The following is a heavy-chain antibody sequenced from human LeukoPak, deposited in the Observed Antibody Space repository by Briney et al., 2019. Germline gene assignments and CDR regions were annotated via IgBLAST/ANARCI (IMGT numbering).Heavy chain of an antibody. Sequence: GASVKVSCKASGYTFTGYYMHRVRQAPGQGLEWMGWINPNSGGTNYAQKFQGRVTMTRDTSISTAYMELSRLRSDDTAVYYCARDLGITTGTTYFDYWGQGTLVTVSS. CDR3: ARDLGITTGTTYFDY. CDR2: INPNSGGT. J-gene: IGHJ4*02. V-gene: IGHV1-2*02. CDR1: GYTFTGYY. D-gene: IGHD1-7*01.